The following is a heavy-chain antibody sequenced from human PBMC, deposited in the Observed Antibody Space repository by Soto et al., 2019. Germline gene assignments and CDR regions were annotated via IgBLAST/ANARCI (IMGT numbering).Heavy chain of an antibody. CDR3: GRGRSGQIVVFY. V-gene: IGHV1-2*02. D-gene: IGHD1-26*01. J-gene: IGHJ4*02. CDR1: GYTFTGHY. CDR2: IGPESGAT. Sequence: ASVKVSCKASGYTFTGHYIHWVRQAPEQGPEWMGEIGPESGATRYAEKFQGRVTMTLDTSITTVYMGLKNLSPDDTAVYYCGRGRSGQIVVFYWGQGTPVTVSS.